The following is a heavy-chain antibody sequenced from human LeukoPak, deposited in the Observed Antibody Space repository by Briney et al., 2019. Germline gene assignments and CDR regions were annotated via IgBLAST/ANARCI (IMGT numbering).Heavy chain of an antibody. CDR3: EDSRHDSFDI. J-gene: IGHJ3*02. Sequence: PSETLSLTCSESGGSISSYYWSRIRQPPGKGLEWIGYIYYSGSTDYNPSLKSRVTISVDTSKNHFSLKLSSVAAACTAVYYCEDSRHDSFDIWGQGTMVTVSS. V-gene: IGHV4-59*01. D-gene: IGHD2-15*01. CDR2: IYYSGST. CDR1: GGSISSYY.